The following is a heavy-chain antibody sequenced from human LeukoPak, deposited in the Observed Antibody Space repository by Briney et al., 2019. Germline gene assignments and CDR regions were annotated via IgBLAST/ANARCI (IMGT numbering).Heavy chain of an antibody. CDR3: AGHLHYYDGP. J-gene: IGHJ5*02. CDR2: MNPNSGNT. CDR1: GYTFTSYD. Sequence: ASVKVSCKASGYTFTSYDINWVRQATGQGLEWMGWMNPNSGNTGYAQKFQGRVTMTRDTSISTAYMELSSVRSEETAVYYCAGHLHYYDGPWGQGTLVTVSS. V-gene: IGHV1-8*01. D-gene: IGHD3-22*01.